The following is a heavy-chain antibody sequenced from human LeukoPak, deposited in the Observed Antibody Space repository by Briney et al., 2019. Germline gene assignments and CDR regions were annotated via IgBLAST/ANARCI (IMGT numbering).Heavy chain of an antibody. Sequence: ASVKVSCKASGYTFTSYYMHWVRQAPGQGLGWMGIINPSGGSTSYAQKFQGRVIMTSDTSTSTVYMELSSLRSEDTAVYYCARFWSGYYRYWGQGTLVTVSS. D-gene: IGHD3-3*01. CDR1: GYTFTSYY. CDR2: INPSGGST. CDR3: ARFWSGYYRY. V-gene: IGHV1-46*01. J-gene: IGHJ4*02.